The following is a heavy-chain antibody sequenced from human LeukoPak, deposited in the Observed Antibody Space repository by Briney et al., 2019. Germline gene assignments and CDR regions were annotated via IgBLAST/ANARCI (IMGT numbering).Heavy chain of an antibody. J-gene: IGHJ4*02. CDR2: INWNGGST. CDR1: GFTFSSYS. CDR3: ARIRDSSGYYYDY. V-gene: IGHV3-20*04. Sequence: GGSLRLSCAASGFTFSSYSMNWVRQAPGKGLEWVSGINWNGGSTGYADSVKGRFTISRDNAKNSLYLQMNSLRAEDTALYYCARIRDSSGYYYDYWGQGTLVTVSS. D-gene: IGHD3-22*01.